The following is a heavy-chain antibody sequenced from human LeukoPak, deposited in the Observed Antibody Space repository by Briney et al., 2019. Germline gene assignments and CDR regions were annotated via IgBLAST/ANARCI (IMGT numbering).Heavy chain of an antibody. Sequence: SETLSLTCIVSGGSISSSSYYWGWIRQPPGKGLEWIGSIYYIGNTYYNPSLKSRVTISVDTSKNQFSLKLSSVTAAGTAVYYCARQYFLILSLYYFDYWGQGTLVTVSS. D-gene: IGHD3-10*02. CDR3: ARQYFLILSLYYFDY. V-gene: IGHV4-39*01. CDR1: GGSISSSSYY. J-gene: IGHJ4*02. CDR2: IYYIGNT.